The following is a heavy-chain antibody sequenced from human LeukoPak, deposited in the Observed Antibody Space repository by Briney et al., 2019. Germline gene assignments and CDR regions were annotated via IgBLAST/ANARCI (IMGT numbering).Heavy chain of an antibody. V-gene: IGHV1-2*06. CDR3: ARDSRVSGDY. Sequence: ASMKVPCKASGYTFTGYYVHWVRQAPGQGLEWMGRIDPNSGGTNYAQKFRGRVTMTRDTSITTAYMELTGLRSDDTAVYYCARDSRVSGDYWGQGTLVTVSS. D-gene: IGHD5/OR15-5a*01. CDR2: IDPNSGGT. CDR1: GYTFTGYY. J-gene: IGHJ4*02.